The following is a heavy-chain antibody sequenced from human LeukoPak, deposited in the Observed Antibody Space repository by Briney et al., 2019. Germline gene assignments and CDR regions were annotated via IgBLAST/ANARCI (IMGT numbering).Heavy chain of an antibody. CDR2: ISSSSPYI. D-gene: IGHD5-18*01. V-gene: IGHV3-21*01. J-gene: IGHJ4*02. Sequence: PGGSLRLSCSASGFTFNTYWMSWVRQAPGKGLEWVASISSSSPYIYYTDSVKGRFTISRDNAKNSLYLQMNSLRAEDTAVYYCARLYSRVGPFDYWGQGTLVTVSS. CDR1: GFTFNTYW. CDR3: ARLYSRVGPFDY.